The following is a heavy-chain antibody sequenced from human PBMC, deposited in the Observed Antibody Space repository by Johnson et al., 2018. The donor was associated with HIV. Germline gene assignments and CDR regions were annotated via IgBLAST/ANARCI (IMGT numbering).Heavy chain of an antibody. CDR1: GFTFDEYG. V-gene: IGHV3-20*04. CDR3: ARVLNARPQWALDI. J-gene: IGHJ3*02. CDR2: INWNGGST. D-gene: IGHD5-24*01. Sequence: VHLVESGGGVVQPGRSLRLSCAASGFTFDEYGMSWVRQAPGKGLEWVSGINWNGGSTGYADSVKGRFTISRDNARNFLYLQMNSVRAEDTALYFCARVLNARPQWALDIWGQGTMVTVSS.